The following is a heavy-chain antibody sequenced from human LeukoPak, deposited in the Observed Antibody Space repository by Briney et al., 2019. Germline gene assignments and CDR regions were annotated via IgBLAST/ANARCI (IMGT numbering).Heavy chain of an antibody. CDR1: GGSISSSSYY. CDR2: TYYSGST. Sequence: SETLSLTCTVSGGSISSSSYYWGWIRQPPGKGLEWIGSTYYSGSTYYNPSLKSRVTISVDTSKNQFSLKLSSVTAADTAVYYCARDAKYYYGSGDAFDIWGQGTMVTVSS. J-gene: IGHJ3*02. D-gene: IGHD3-10*01. CDR3: ARDAKYYYGSGDAFDI. V-gene: IGHV4-39*07.